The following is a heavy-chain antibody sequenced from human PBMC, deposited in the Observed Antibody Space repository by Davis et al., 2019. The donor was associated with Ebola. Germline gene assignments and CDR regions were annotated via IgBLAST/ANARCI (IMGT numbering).Heavy chain of an antibody. D-gene: IGHD3-3*01. CDR1: GFTFSTYG. Sequence: GGSLRLSCAASGFTFSTYGMHWVRQAPGKGLEWVAVISSDGSNKYYVDSVKGRFTISRDNSKNTLYLQMNSLRAEDTAVYYCAKGSVTIFGVAPDYYGMDVWGKGTTVTVSS. J-gene: IGHJ6*04. CDR3: AKGSVTIFGVAPDYYGMDV. V-gene: IGHV3-30*18. CDR2: ISSDGSNK.